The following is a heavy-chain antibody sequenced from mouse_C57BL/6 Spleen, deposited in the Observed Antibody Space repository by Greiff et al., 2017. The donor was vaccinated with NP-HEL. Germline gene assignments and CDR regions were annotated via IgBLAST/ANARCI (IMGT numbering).Heavy chain of an antibody. CDR2: INPNNGGT. Sequence: EVQLQQSGPELVKPGASVKISCKASGYTFTDYYMNWVKQSHGKSLEWIGDINPNNGGTSYNQKFKGKATLTVYKSSSTAYMELRSLTSEDTAVYYCARKYYYGSSPYFAYWGQGTTLTVSS. CDR3: ARKYYYGSSPYFAY. CDR1: GYTFTDYY. V-gene: IGHV1-26*01. J-gene: IGHJ2*01. D-gene: IGHD1-1*01.